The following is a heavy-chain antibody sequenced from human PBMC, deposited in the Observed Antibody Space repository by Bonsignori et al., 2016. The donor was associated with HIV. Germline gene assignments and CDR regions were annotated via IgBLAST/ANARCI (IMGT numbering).Heavy chain of an antibody. CDR3: ARTVHCSSTSCYVAVFDS. D-gene: IGHD2-2*01. Sequence: QLQLQESGPGLVKPSETLSLTCTVSGGFISSSNYYWGWIRQTPEKGLEWIGSFYSGASTYYNPSLKSRVSISVEASKNQFSLHVNSVTAADTAVYYCARTVHCSSTSCYVAVFDSWGQGIRGPPSP. V-gene: IGHV4-39*01. CDR2: FYSGAST. CDR1: GGFISSSNYY. J-gene: IGHJ4*02.